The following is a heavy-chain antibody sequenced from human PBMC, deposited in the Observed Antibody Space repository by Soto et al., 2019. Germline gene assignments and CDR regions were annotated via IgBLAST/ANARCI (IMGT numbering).Heavy chain of an antibody. V-gene: IGHV1-8*01. J-gene: IGHJ5*02. Sequence: QVQLVQSGAEVKKPGASVKVSCKASGYTFTSYDINWVRQATGQGLEYLGWMNPNSGNTGYVQKFQGRVTMTRDTSISTAYMELSSLRSEDTAVYYCAXGXXXXXYSRWFDPWGQGTLVTVSS. CDR1: GYTFTSYD. CDR3: AXGXXXXXYSRWFDP. CDR2: MNPNSGNT. D-gene: IGHD2-15*01.